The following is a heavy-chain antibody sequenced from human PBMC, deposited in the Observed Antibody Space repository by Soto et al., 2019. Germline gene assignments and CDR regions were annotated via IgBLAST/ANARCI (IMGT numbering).Heavy chain of an antibody. D-gene: IGHD3-22*01. Sequence: GGSLRLSCAASGFTFSSYSMNWVRQAPGKGLEWVSYISSSSSTIYYADSVKGRFTISRDNAKNSLYLQMNSLRDEDTAVYYCARDNSTYDSSGYYYGDEVSYYYYGMDVWGQGTTVTVSS. CDR1: GFTFSSYS. V-gene: IGHV3-48*02. CDR2: ISSSSSTI. J-gene: IGHJ6*02. CDR3: ARDNSTYDSSGYYYGDEVSYYYYGMDV.